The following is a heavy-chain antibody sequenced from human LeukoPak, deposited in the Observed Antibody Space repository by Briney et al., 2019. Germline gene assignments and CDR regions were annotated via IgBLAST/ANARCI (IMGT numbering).Heavy chain of an antibody. CDR3: AKDFGGTIFSYYFDY. CDR1: GFPFDEYA. J-gene: IGHJ4*02. CDR2: ISYTSETK. Sequence: TGGSLRLSCAASGFPFDEYAMHWIRQAPGKGLEWVSGISYTSETKGYVDSVKGRFTISRDNSKNSLYLQMNSLRAEDMALYYCAKDFGGTIFSYYFDYWGQGTLVTVSS. D-gene: IGHD3-3*01. V-gene: IGHV3-9*03.